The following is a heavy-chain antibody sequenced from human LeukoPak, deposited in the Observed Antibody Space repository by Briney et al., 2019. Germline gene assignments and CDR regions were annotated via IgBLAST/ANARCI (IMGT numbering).Heavy chain of an antibody. CDR3: ARAPYSSGWYPHYFDY. CDR2: IYYSGST. D-gene: IGHD6-19*01. J-gene: IGHJ4*02. V-gene: IGHV4-30-4*02. Sequence: PSETLSLTCTVSGGSISSGDYYWSWIRQPPGKGLEWIGYIYYSGSTYYNPSLKSRVTISVDTSKNQFSLKLSSVTAADTAVYYCARAPYSSGWYPHYFDYWGQGTLVTVSS. CDR1: GGSISSGDYY.